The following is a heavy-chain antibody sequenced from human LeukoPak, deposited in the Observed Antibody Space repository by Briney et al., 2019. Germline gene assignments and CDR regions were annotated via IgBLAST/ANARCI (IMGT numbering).Heavy chain of an antibody. CDR2: INPTTGGT. Sequence: GASVKVSCKASGYTFAGYYMHWVRQAPGQGLEWMGWINPTTGGTNYAQKFQGRVTMTRDTSISTAYMELSSLKSDDTAVYFCTRGYCSAGSCYLYYWGQGTLVTVSS. J-gene: IGHJ4*02. D-gene: IGHD2-15*01. CDR1: GYTFAGYY. CDR3: TRGYCSAGSCYLYY. V-gene: IGHV1-2*02.